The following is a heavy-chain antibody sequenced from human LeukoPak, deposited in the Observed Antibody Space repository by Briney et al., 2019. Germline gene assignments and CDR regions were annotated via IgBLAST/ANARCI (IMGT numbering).Heavy chain of an antibody. J-gene: IGHJ6*03. CDR2: ISSSSSTI. Sequence: GGSLRLSCAASGFTFSSYSMNWVRQAPGKGLEWVSYISSSSSTIYYADSVKGRFTISRDNAKNSLYLQMNSLRAEDTAVYYCARDLQQVAAAGFHYYYYMDVWGKGTTVTVSS. V-gene: IGHV3-48*01. CDR3: ARDLQQVAAAGFHYYYYMDV. CDR1: GFTFSSYS. D-gene: IGHD6-13*01.